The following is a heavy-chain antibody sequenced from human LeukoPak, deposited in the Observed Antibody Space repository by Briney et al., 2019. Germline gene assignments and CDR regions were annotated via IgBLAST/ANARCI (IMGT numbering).Heavy chain of an antibody. Sequence: HPGRSLRLSCAASGFTFSSYAMHWVRQAPGKGLEWVAVISYDGSNKYYADSVKGRFTISRDNSKNTLYLQMNSLRAEDTAVYYCARDLGCSSTSCHLRRFDPWGQGTLVTVSS. V-gene: IGHV3-30-3*01. CDR3: ARDLGCSSTSCHLRRFDP. J-gene: IGHJ5*02. CDR1: GFTFSSYA. D-gene: IGHD2-2*01. CDR2: ISYDGSNK.